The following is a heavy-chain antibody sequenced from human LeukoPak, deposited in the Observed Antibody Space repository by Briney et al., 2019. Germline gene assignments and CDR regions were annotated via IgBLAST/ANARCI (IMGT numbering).Heavy chain of an antibody. CDR2: ISPTGGA. D-gene: IGHD1-14*01. Sequence: PSETLSLTCTVSGGSISGYYWSWIRQPPGKGLEWIGYISPTGGANYSPSLKSRITIAVDKSKNQFSLKLSSVTATDTAVYFCARHPQRTGKDYYFDYWGQGTLVTVSS. CDR1: GGSISGYY. CDR3: ARHPQRTGKDYYFDY. J-gene: IGHJ4*02. V-gene: IGHV4-4*09.